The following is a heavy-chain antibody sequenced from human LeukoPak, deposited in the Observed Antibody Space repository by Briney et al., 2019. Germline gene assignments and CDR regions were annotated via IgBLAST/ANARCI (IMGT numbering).Heavy chain of an antibody. CDR1: GFTFSSYG. J-gene: IGHJ6*02. CDR3: ARDWHSSSWCYGMDV. Sequence: PGRSLRLSCAASGFTFSSYGMHWVRQAPGKGLEWVAVIWCDGSNKYYADSVKGRFTISRDNSKNTLYLQMNSLRAEDTAVYYCARDWHSSSWCYGMDVWGQGTTVTVSS. CDR2: IWCDGSNK. D-gene: IGHD6-13*01. V-gene: IGHV3-33*01.